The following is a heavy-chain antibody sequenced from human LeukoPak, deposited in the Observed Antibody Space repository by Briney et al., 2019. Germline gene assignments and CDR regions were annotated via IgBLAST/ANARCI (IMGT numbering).Heavy chain of an antibody. J-gene: IGHJ4*02. CDR1: GGSFSGYY. V-gene: IGHV4-34*01. CDR2: INHSGGT. D-gene: IGHD5-18*01. Sequence: PSETLSLTCAVYGGSFSGYYWSWIRQPPGKGLEWIGEINHSGGTNYNPSLKSRVTISVDTSKNQFSLKLSSVTAADTAVYYCARALGYSYGNFDYWGQGTLVTVSS. CDR3: ARALGYSYGNFDY.